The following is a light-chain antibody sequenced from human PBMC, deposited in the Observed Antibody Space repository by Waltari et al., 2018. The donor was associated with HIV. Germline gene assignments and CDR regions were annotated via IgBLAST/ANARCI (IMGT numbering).Light chain of an antibody. CDR1: SSDVGSYNF. CDR2: EGD. V-gene: IGLV2-23*01. CDR3: CSYAGSSTYVV. J-gene: IGLJ2*01. Sequence: QSALTQPASVSGSPGQSITISCTGTSSDVGSYNFVSWYQPQPGNAPKLIIYEGDKRPSGVSYRFSGSKSGSTASLTISGLQAEDEADYYCCSYAGSSTYVVFGGGTQLTVL.